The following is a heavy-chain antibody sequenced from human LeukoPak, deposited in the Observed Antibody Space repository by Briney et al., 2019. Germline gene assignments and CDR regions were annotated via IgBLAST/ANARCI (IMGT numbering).Heavy chain of an antibody. CDR2: IIPIFGTA. J-gene: IGHJ3*02. CDR3: ARDLPGYYDAFDI. Sequence: GASVKVSCKASGGTFSSYAISWVRQAPGQGLEWMGGIIPIFGTANYAQKFQGGVTITADESTSTAYMELSSLRSEDTAVYYCARDLPGYYDAFDIWGQGTMVTVSS. D-gene: IGHD3-22*01. CDR1: GGTFSSYA. V-gene: IGHV1-69*13.